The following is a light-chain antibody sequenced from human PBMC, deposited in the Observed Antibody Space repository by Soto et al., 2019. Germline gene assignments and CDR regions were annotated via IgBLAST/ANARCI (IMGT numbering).Light chain of an antibody. CDR1: QSVSSSY. CDR3: QHYGTSAL. V-gene: IGKV3-20*01. CDR2: DAS. J-gene: IGKJ3*01. Sequence: EIVLTQYPGTVSLSPGERATLSCRASQSVSSSYLAWYQQKPGQAPRLLIYDASRATGIPDRFSGSGSGTDFTLTITRLEPEDFAVYYCQHYGTSALFGPGTKVDI.